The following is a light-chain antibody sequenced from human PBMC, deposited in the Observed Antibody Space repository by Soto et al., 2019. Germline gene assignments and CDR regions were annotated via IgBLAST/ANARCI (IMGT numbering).Light chain of an antibody. J-gene: IGKJ5*01. V-gene: IGKV3-20*01. CDR3: QQYGNSPAIT. Sequence: EIVLTQSPGTLSLSPGERATLSCRASQSVSASYLAWYQQKPGQAPRLLIYAASSRATGIPDRFSGSGSGTDFTLTVSRLETEDFAVYYCQQYGNSPAITFGQGTRLDIK. CDR1: QSVSASY. CDR2: AAS.